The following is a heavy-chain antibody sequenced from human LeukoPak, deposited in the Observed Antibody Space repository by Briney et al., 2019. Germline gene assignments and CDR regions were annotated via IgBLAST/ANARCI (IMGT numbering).Heavy chain of an antibody. CDR2: IYYSGST. CDR1: GGSISSYY. J-gene: IGHJ4*02. Sequence: SETLSLTCTVSGGSISSYYWSWIRQPPGKGLEWIGYIYYSGSTNYNPSLKSRVTISVDTSKNQFPLKLSSVTAADTAVYYCARVDIDYGGNPDYWGQGTLVTVSS. CDR3: ARVDIDYGGNPDY. D-gene: IGHD4-23*01. V-gene: IGHV4-59*01.